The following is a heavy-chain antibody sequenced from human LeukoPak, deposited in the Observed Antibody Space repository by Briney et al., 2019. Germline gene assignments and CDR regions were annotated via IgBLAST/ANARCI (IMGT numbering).Heavy chain of an antibody. D-gene: IGHD3-9*01. CDR1: GGSISGYY. CDR2: ISDRGST. Sequence: SETLSLTCTVSGGSISGYYWSWIRQPPGKGLEWIAYISDRGSTKYNLSLKSRVTISVDTSKNQFSLKLSDVIAADTAVYYCARGFDGVAGWFDPWGQGTLVTVSS. J-gene: IGHJ5*02. CDR3: ARGFDGVAGWFDP. V-gene: IGHV4-59*01.